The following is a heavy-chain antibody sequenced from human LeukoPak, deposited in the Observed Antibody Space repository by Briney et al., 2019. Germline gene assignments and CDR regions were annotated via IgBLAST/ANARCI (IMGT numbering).Heavy chain of an antibody. CDR2: ISAYNGNT. V-gene: IGHV1-18*01. Sequence: ASVKVSCKASGYTFTSYGISWVRQAPGQGLEWMGWISAYNGNTNYAQKLQGGVTMTTDTSTSTAYMELRSLRSDDTAVYYCARGYVAEAGTNWFDPWGQGTLVTVSS. D-gene: IGHD6-13*01. J-gene: IGHJ5*02. CDR3: ARGYVAEAGTNWFDP. CDR1: GYTFTSYG.